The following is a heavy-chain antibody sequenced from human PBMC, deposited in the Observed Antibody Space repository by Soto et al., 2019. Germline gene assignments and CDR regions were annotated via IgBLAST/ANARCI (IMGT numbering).Heavy chain of an antibody. V-gene: IGHV1-69*06. CDR2: IITSFATP. J-gene: IGHJ2*01. Sequence: QVQLVQSGAEFKRPGSSVKVSCKASGGAFDTYTISWVRQAPGQGLEWLGGIITSFATPSYAPKFEARLTIAADKSKNSVYMDLRGLTADETAIDYCARGPTESYFDAVGPYWYFDLWGRGPLVSVS. D-gene: IGHD1-26*01. CDR3: ARGPTESYFDAVGPYWYFDL. CDR1: GGAFDTYT.